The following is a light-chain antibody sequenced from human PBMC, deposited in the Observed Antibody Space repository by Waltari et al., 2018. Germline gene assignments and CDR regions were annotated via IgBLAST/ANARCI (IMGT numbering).Light chain of an antibody. Sequence: QAVVTQEPSLTVSPGGTVTLTCGSSTGAVTSGPYPNWFQQKPGQAPRTLIYDTSNKHSWTPARFSGSLLGGKAALTLSGAQPEDEAEYYCLLSYSGARWVFGGGTKLTVL. CDR3: LLSYSGARWV. CDR2: DTS. J-gene: IGLJ3*02. V-gene: IGLV7-46*01. CDR1: TGAVTSGPY.